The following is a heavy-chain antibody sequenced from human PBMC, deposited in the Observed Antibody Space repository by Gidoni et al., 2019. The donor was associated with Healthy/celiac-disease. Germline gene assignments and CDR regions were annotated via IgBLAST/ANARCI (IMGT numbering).Heavy chain of an antibody. CDR2: ISWDGGST. D-gene: IGHD4-17*01. CDR1: GFTFDDYT. Sequence: EVQLVESGGVVVQLGGSLRLSCAASGFTFDDYTMHWVRQAPGKGLEWVSLISWDGGSTYYADSVKGRFTISRDNSKNSLYLQMNSLRTEDTALYYCAKDWGYGGNHFDYWGQGTLVTVSS. V-gene: IGHV3-43*01. J-gene: IGHJ4*02. CDR3: AKDWGYGGNHFDY.